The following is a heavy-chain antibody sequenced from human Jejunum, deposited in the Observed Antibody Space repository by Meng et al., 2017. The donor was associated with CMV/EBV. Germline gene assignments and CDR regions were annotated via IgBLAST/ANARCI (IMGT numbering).Heavy chain of an antibody. CDR1: EFTFSTYW. D-gene: IGHD5-12*01. CDR3: ARSRYSGSDRSFDY. V-gene: IGHV3-74*01. J-gene: IGHJ4*02. Sequence: ASEFTFSTYWMHWVRQVPGKGLMWVSRISGDGSSTAYVDSVEGRFTISRDNAKNSLFLQMNSLRGDDTGVYYCARSRYSGSDRSFDYWGQGTLVTVSS. CDR2: ISGDGSST.